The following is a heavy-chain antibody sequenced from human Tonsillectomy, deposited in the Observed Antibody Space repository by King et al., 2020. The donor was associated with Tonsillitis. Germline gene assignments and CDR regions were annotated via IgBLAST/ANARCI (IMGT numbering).Heavy chain of an antibody. D-gene: IGHD2-21*02. CDR2: ISGSGGSI. J-gene: IGHJ4*02. V-gene: IGHV3-23*04. CDR1: GVTFSSYS. Sequence: VQLVESGGGLVQPGGSLRLSCAASGVTFSSYSMSWVRQAPGKGLGGGSVISGSGGSIFYADSVQGRFPNSRQNSKHTLYLQRNSLRAEDTAVYYCAKLGGVVVTAIGYWGQGTLVTVSS. CDR3: AKLGGVVVTAIGY.